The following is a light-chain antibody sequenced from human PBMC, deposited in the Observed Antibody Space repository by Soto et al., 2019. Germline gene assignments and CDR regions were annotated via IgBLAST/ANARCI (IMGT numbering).Light chain of an antibody. Sequence: QSVLTQPASVSGSPGQSITISCTGTRTDVGGYNFVSWYQQHPGKAPKLIIYEVSNRPSGVSNRFSGSKSDNTASLTISGLQAEGEADYYCCSYVSSKTYVFGTGTKLTVL. CDR1: RTDVGGYNF. CDR2: EVS. CDR3: CSYVSSKTYV. V-gene: IGLV2-14*01. J-gene: IGLJ1*01.